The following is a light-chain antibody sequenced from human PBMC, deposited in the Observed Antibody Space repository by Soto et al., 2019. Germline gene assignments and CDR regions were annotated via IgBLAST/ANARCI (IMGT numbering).Light chain of an antibody. V-gene: IGLV1-44*01. J-gene: IGLJ2*01. CDR3: AAWDDSLSGLV. CDR1: SSNIGSNT. CDR2: NSN. Sequence: QLVLAQPPSASGTPGQRVSISCSGSSSNIGSNTVNWYQQLPGTTPKLLIYNSNQRPSGVPDRFSGSKSGTSASLAISGLQSEDEAAYYCAAWDDSLSGLVFGGGTKLTVL.